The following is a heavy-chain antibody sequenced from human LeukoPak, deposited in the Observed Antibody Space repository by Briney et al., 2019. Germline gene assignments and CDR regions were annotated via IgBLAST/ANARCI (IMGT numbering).Heavy chain of an antibody. Sequence: GASVKVSCKASGYTFTSYGISWVRQAPGQGLEWMGRISAYNGNTNYAQKLQGRVTMTTDTSTSTAYMELRSLRSDDTAVYYCARDWSSDFWSGYYPNYYYYYMDVWGKGTTVTVSS. CDR2: ISAYNGNT. J-gene: IGHJ6*03. CDR3: ARDWSSDFWSGYYPNYYYYYMDV. CDR1: GYTFTSYG. V-gene: IGHV1-18*01. D-gene: IGHD3-3*01.